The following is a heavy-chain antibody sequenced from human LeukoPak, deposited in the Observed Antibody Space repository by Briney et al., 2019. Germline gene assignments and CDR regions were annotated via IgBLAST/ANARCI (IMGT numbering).Heavy chain of an antibody. V-gene: IGHV1-69*13. Sequence: SVKVSCKASGYTFTSYYMHWVRQAPGQGLEWMGGIIPIFGTANYAQKFQGRVTITADESTSTAYTELSSLRSEDTAVYYCAREVATVPPGRNYYYYYMDVWGKGTTVTVSS. CDR1: GYTFTSYY. CDR3: AREVATVPPGRNYYYYYMDV. D-gene: IGHD4-17*01. J-gene: IGHJ6*03. CDR2: IIPIFGTA.